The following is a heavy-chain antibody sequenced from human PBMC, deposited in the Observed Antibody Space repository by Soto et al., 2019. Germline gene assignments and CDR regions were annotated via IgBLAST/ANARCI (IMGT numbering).Heavy chain of an antibody. Sequence: QVQLVESGGGVVQPGRSLRLSCAASGFTFSSYAMHWVRQAPGKGLEWVAVISYDGSNKYYADSVKGRFTISRDSSKNTLYRQMDRLRAEEAGVCYGAGEGGEAGKRGGYYYYGMDVWGQGTTVTVSS. D-gene: IGHD3-16*01. CDR2: ISYDGSNK. CDR3: AGEGGEAGKRGGYYYYGMDV. J-gene: IGHJ6*02. CDR1: GFTFSSYA. V-gene: IGHV3-30-3*01.